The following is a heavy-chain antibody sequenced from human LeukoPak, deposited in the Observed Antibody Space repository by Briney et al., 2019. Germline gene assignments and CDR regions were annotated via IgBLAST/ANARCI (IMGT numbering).Heavy chain of an antibody. D-gene: IGHD5-18*01. J-gene: IGHJ3*02. Sequence: SETLSLTCTVSGGSISNYYWSWIRQPPGKGLEWIGNIFYSGSTNYNPSLKSRVTMSVDTSKNQFSLKLNSMTATDTAVYFCARVHGYSYGSGAFDIWGQGTMVIVSS. CDR3: ARVHGYSYGSGAFDI. CDR2: IFYSGST. CDR1: GGSISNYY. V-gene: IGHV4-59*01.